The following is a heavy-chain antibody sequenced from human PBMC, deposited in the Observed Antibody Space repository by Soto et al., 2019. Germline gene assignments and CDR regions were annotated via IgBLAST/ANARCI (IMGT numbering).Heavy chain of an antibody. CDR3: ASTKALGPMDV. D-gene: IGHD2-2*01. Sequence: QVQLQESGPGLVKPSQTLSLTCTVSGGSISSGDYYWSWIRQPPGKGLEWIGYIYYRGSTYYNPSLKSRVTISVDTSQNQSSLKLSSVTAADTAVYYCASTKALGPMDVWGQGTTVTVSS. J-gene: IGHJ6*02. CDR1: GGSISSGDYY. CDR2: IYYRGST. V-gene: IGHV4-30-4*01.